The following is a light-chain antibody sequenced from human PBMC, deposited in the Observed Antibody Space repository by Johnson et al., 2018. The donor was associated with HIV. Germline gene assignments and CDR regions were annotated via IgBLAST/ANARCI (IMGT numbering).Light chain of an antibody. V-gene: IGLV1-51*01. J-gene: IGLJ1*01. CDR1: SSNIGNNY. Sequence: QSVLTQPPSVSSAPGQKVTISCSGSSSNIGNNYVSWYQQFPGTAPKLLIYDNNKRPSGIPDRFSGSKSGTSATLGITGLQTGDEADYYCGTWNSILSAHDYVSVTGTKVTVL. CDR2: DNN. CDR3: GTWNSILSAHDYV.